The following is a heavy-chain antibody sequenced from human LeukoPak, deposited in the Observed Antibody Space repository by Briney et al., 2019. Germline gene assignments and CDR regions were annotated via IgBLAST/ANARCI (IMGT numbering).Heavy chain of an antibody. CDR1: GFTFSDYY. CDR2: ISSSSSYT. J-gene: IGHJ6*04. V-gene: IGHV3-11*06. Sequence: GGSLRLSCAASGFTFSDYYMSWIRQAPGKGLEWVSYISSSSSYTNYADSVKGRFTISRDNAKNSLYLQMISLRAEDTAVYYCARDLYCSSTSCPYYYDYGMDVWGKGTTVTVSS. D-gene: IGHD2-2*01. CDR3: ARDLYCSSTSCPYYYDYGMDV.